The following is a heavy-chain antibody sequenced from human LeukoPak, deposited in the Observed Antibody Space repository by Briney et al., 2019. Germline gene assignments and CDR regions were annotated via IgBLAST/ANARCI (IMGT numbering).Heavy chain of an antibody. Sequence: ASVKVSCKASEYTFTTYVLNWVRQAPGQGFEWMGFINTYTRNPTYAQGFTGRFVFSLDTSVSTAYLQISNLKAEDTAVHYCARQVGTASSHDFGHWGHGTLVTVSS. CDR1: EYTFTTYV. CDR2: INTYTRNP. V-gene: IGHV7-4-1*02. CDR3: ARQVGTASSHDFGH. J-gene: IGHJ4*01. D-gene: IGHD2-21*02.